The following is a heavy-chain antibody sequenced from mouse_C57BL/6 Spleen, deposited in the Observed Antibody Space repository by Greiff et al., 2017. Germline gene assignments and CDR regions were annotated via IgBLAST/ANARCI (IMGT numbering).Heavy chain of an antibody. CDR2: IYPGSGST. D-gene: IGHD1-1*01. CDR1: GYTFTSYW. J-gene: IGHJ4*01. V-gene: IGHV1-55*01. CDR3: ARDYGSPYAMDY. Sequence: VQLQQPGAELVKPGASVKMSCKASGYTFTSYWITWVKQRPGQGLEWIGDIYPGSGSTNYNEKFKSKATLTVDTSASTAYMQLSSLTSEDSAVYYCARDYGSPYAMDYWGQGSSVTVSS.